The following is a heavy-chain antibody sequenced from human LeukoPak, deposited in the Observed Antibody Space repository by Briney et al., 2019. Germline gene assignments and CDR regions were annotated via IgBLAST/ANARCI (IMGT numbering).Heavy chain of an antibody. D-gene: IGHD3-22*01. CDR2: IYTSGST. J-gene: IGHJ4*02. CDR3: AREGFYDSSGYSRIDY. CDR1: GGSISSGSYY. V-gene: IGHV4-61*02. Sequence: SETLPLTCTVSGGSISSGSYYWSRIRQPAGKGLEWIGRIYTSGSTTYNPSLKSRVTISTDTSNNQFSLRLSSVTAADTAVYYCAREGFYDSSGYSRIDYWGQGTLVTVSS.